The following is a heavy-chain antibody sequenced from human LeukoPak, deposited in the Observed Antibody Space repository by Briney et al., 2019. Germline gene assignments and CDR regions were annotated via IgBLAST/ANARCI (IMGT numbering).Heavy chain of an antibody. CDR2: IKQDGSEK. J-gene: IGHJ6*02. Sequence: PGGSLRLSCAASGFTFSSYWMSWVRQAPGKGLERVANIKQDGSEKYYVDSVKGRFTISRDNAKNSLYLQMNSLRAEDTAVYYCARERWDIAVAGTGYYYYYGMDVWGQGTTVTVSS. D-gene: IGHD6-19*01. CDR1: GFTFSSYW. CDR3: ARERWDIAVAGTGYYYYYGMDV. V-gene: IGHV3-7*03.